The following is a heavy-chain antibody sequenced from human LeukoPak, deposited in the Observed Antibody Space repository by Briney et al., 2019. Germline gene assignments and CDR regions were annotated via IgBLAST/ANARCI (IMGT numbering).Heavy chain of an antibody. CDR2: GIPFFGTA. CDR3: AREVRDFDHFMDV. CDR1: GGAFSSYG. J-gene: IGHJ6*03. D-gene: IGHD3-9*01. Sequence: GSSVKVSCKASGGAFSSYGFSWVRQAPGQGLEWMGGGIPFFGTAKYAQRFQGRVTITTDEYTSTAYMELSSLRSEDTAIYYCAREVRDFDHFMDVWGKGTTVTVSS. V-gene: IGHV1-69*05.